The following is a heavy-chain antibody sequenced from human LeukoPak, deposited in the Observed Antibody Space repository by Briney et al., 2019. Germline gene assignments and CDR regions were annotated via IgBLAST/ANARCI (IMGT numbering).Heavy chain of an antibody. D-gene: IGHD6-13*01. V-gene: IGHV3-48*04. CDR1: GFTFSSYG. Sequence: SGGSLRLSCAASGFTFSSYGMNWVRQAPGKGLEWVSYISDSSFTIYYADSVKGRFTISRDNAKNLLYLQMNSLRVEDTAVYYCARDPIAAAASGGDYWGLGTLVTVSS. J-gene: IGHJ4*02. CDR3: ARDPIAAAASGGDY. CDR2: ISDSSFTI.